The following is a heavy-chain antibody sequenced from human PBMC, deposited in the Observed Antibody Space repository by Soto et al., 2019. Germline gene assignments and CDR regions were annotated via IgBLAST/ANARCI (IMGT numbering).Heavy chain of an antibody. CDR3: ARCEGSGYSSGWYFGNYYYYYMDV. CDR1: GYTFTSYG. Sequence: GGSVKVSCKASGYTFTSYGISWVRQAPGQGLEWMGWISAYNGNTNYAQKLQGRVTMTTDTSTSTAYMELRSLRSDDTAVYYCARCEGSGYSSGWYFGNYYYYYMDVWGKGTTVTVSS. J-gene: IGHJ6*03. D-gene: IGHD6-19*01. CDR2: ISAYNGNT. V-gene: IGHV1-18*01.